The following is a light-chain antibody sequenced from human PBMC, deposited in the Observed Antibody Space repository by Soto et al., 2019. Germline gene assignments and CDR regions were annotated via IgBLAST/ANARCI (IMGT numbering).Light chain of an antibody. Sequence: PTFLSASAGETVTITYRASQDIRSYLAWYQQKAGRAPKLLIYAASTLQSEVPSRFSGSGSGTEVTLTISSLQLEDFATYSCQHYNSYSEAFGQGTK. V-gene: IGKV1-9*01. CDR3: QHYNSYSEA. J-gene: IGKJ1*01. CDR1: QDIRSY. CDR2: AAS.